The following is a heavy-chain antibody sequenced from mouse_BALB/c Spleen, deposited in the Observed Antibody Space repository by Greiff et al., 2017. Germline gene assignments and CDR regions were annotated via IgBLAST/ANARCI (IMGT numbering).Heavy chain of an antibody. CDR3: ARTGVFDY. CDR2: ISSGGSYT. CDR1: GFTFSSYA. D-gene: IGHD4-1*01. Sequence: EVMLVESGGGLVKPGGSLKLSCAASGFTFSSYAMSWVRQSPEKRLEWVPEISSGGSYTYYPDTVTGRFTISRDNAKNTLYLEMSSLRSEDTAMYYCARTGVFDYWGQGTTLTVSS. J-gene: IGHJ2*01. V-gene: IGHV5-9-4*01.